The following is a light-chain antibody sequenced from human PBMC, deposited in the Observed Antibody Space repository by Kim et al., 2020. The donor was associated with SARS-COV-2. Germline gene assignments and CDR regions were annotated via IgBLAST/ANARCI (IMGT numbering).Light chain of an antibody. CDR2: AAS. V-gene: IGKV1-39*01. CDR3: QQGYSTPQIT. J-gene: IGKJ5*01. CDR1: QSISSH. Sequence: SVGDRVIITCRTSQSISSHLNWYQQKPGKAPKLLIFAASSLQSGVPSRFSGSGSGTDFTLTITTLQPEDFATYYCQQGYSTPQITFGQGTRLEIK.